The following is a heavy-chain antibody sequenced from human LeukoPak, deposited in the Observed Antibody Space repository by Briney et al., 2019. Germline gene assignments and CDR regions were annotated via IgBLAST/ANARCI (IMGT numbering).Heavy chain of an antibody. CDR1: GFIFSNSG. V-gene: IGHV3-33*01. CDR2: IQTDGNPK. J-gene: IGHJ6*02. D-gene: IGHD3-22*01. CDR3: ARETSSEIIGGMDV. Sequence: QPGRSLRLSCAASGFIFSNSGKHWVRQAPGKGLEWVAFIQTDGNPKYYADSVRGRFTISRDNFKKTCYLQMDSLRVEDTAVYYCARETSSEIIGGMDVRGQGTTVTVTS.